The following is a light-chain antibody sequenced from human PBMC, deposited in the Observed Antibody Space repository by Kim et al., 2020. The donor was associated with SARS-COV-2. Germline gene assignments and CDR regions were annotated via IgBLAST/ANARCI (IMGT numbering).Light chain of an antibody. J-gene: IGKJ1*01. V-gene: IGKV3-15*01. CDR2: GAS. Sequence: SAGERATLTSRASQSVSSDLAWYQQKPGQAPRLLIYGASTRATGIPARVSGSGSGTEFTLTISSLQSEDFAVYYCQQYNNWPPWTFGQGTKVDIK. CDR1: QSVSSD. CDR3: QQYNNWPPWT.